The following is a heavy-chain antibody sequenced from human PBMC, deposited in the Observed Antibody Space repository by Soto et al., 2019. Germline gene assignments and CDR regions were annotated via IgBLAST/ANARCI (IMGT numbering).Heavy chain of an antibody. CDR3: AKDRSVAGRYYYYGMDV. Sequence: GGSLRLSCAASGFPFSSYGMHWVRQAPGKGLEWVAVTSYDGSNKYYGDSVKGRFAISRDNSKNTLFLQMNSLRAEDTAVYYCAKDRSVAGRYYYYGMDVWGQGTTVTVSS. CDR2: TSYDGSNK. J-gene: IGHJ6*02. V-gene: IGHV3-30*18. D-gene: IGHD6-19*01. CDR1: GFPFSSYG.